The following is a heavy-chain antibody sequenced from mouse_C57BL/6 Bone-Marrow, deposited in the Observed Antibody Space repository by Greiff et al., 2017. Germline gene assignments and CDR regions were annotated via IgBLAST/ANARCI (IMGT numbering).Heavy chain of an antibody. CDR2: FHPYNDDT. CDR1: GYTFTTYP. D-gene: IGHD1-1*01. J-gene: IGHJ1*03. Sequence: QVQLQQSGAELVKPGASVKMSCKASGYTFTTYPIEWMKQNHGKSLEWIGNFHPYNDDTKYNEKFKGKATLTVEKSSSTVYLELSRLTSDDSAVYYWARGNYYGSSPSLWYFDVWGTGTTVTVSS. CDR3: ARGNYYGSSPSLWYFDV. V-gene: IGHV1-47*01.